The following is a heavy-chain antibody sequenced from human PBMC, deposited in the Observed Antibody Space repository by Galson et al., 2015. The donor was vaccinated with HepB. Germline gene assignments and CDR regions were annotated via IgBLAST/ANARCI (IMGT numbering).Heavy chain of an antibody. CDR3: AGGEVYGLDAFDI. J-gene: IGHJ3*02. CDR2: IYSGGST. D-gene: IGHD2/OR15-2a*01. V-gene: IGHV3-66*01. Sequence: SLRLSCAASGFTVSSNYMSWVRQAPGKGLEWVSVIYSGGSTYYADSVKGRFTISRDNSKNTLYLQMNSLRAEDTAVYYCAGGEVYGLDAFDIWGQGTMVTVSS. CDR1: GFTVSSNY.